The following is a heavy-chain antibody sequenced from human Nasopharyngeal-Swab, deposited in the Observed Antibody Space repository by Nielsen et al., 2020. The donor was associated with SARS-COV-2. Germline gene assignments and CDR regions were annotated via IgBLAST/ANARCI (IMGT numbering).Heavy chain of an antibody. V-gene: IGHV1-69*13. D-gene: IGHD6-19*01. J-gene: IGHJ6*02. CDR3: ARESKKVAGLPNYYYYGMDV. CDR2: IIPSFGTA. CDR1: GGTFSSYA. Sequence: SVTVSCKASGGTFSSYAISWVRQAPGQGLEWMGGIIPSFGTANYAQKFQGRVTITADESTSTAYMELSSLRSEDTAVYYCARESKKVAGLPNYYYYGMDVWGQGTTVTVSS.